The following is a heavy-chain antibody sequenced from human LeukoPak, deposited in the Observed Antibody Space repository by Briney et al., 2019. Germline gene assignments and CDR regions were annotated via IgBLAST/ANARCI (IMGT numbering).Heavy chain of an antibody. V-gene: IGHV3-9*01. CDR3: AKDRGRSSSGEGAFDI. J-gene: IGHJ3*02. CDR2: ISWNSGSI. Sequence: GGSLRLSCAASGFTFDDYAMYWVRQAPGKGLEWVSGISWNSGSIGYADSVKGRFTISRDNAKNTLYLQMNSLRAEDTAVYYCAKDRGRSSSGEGAFDIWGQGTMVTVSS. CDR1: GFTFDDYA. D-gene: IGHD6-6*01.